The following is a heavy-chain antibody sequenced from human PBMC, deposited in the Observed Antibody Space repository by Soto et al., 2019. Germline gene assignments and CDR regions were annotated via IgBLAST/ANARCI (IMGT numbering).Heavy chain of an antibody. Sequence: QMQLVQSGPEVKKPGTSVKVSCKASGFTFPSSAVQWVRQARGQRLEWIARIVVGSGNTNYAQKFQERLTISRDMSTNTAYMELSSLRSEDTAVCYCAAVPYYYDTSGTYFDSWGQGTLVTVSS. CDR3: AAVPYYYDTSGTYFDS. V-gene: IGHV1-58*01. CDR2: IVVGSGNT. D-gene: IGHD3-22*01. J-gene: IGHJ4*02. CDR1: GFTFPSSA.